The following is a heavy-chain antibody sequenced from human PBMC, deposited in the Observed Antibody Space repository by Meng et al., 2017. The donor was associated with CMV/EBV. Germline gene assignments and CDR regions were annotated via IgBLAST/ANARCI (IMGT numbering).Heavy chain of an antibody. V-gene: IGHV3-30*02. CDR2: IRYDGSVE. CDR3: AKETVDVDSGMDV. J-gene: IGHJ6*02. D-gene: IGHD5-12*01. CDR1: GFTFNNYG. Sequence: GESLKISCAASGFTFNNYGMHWVRQAPGKGLEWVAFIRYDGSVEYHADSVKGRLTISRDKGKSTLFLQMNSLRPEDTAVYYCAKETVDVDSGMDVWGQGATVTVSS.